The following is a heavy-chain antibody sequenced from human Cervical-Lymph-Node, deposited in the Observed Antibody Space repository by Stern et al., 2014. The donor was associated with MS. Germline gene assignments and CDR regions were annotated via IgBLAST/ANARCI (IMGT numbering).Heavy chain of an antibody. J-gene: IGHJ4*02. CDR1: GDTFSSYA. Sequence: MQLVESGSEVKKPGSSVKVSCKPSGDTFSSYALSWARQAPGQGLEWVGGLIPFFGATRYGQKFQGRVTITPEESTGTAFMELTNLTSDDTAVYYCALRRSYYVYWGQGTLITVSS. V-gene: IGHV1-69*01. D-gene: IGHD4-11*01. CDR3: ALRRSYYVY. CDR2: LIPFFGAT.